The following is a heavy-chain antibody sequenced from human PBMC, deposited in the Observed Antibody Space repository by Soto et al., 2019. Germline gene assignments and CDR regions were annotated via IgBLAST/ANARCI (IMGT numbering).Heavy chain of an antibody. CDR1: GGSISSSSYY. CDR3: ARDKYDIWTGWRGSGYYGMDV. Sequence: SETLSLTCTVSGGSISSSSYYWGWIRQPPGKGLEWIGSIYYSGSTYYNPSLKSRVTISVDTSKNQFSLKLSSVTAADTAVYYCARDKYDIWTGWRGSGYYGMDVWGQGTTVTVSS. V-gene: IGHV4-39*02. CDR2: IYYSGST. J-gene: IGHJ6*02. D-gene: IGHD3-9*01.